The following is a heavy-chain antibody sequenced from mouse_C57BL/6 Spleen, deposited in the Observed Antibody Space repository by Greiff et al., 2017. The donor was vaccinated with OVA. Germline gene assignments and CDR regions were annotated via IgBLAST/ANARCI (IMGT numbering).Heavy chain of an antibody. V-gene: IGHV1-62-2*01. D-gene: IGHD2-1*01. CDR1: GYTFTEYT. CDR3: ARHEVPYGNYAAWFAY. Sequence: VQLQESGAELVKPGASVKLSCKASGYTFTEYTIHWVKQRSGQGLEWIGWFYPGSGSIKYNEKFKDKATLTADKSSSTVYMELSRLTSEDSAVYFCARHEVPYGNYAAWFAYWGQGTLVTVSA. J-gene: IGHJ3*01. CDR2: FYPGSGSI.